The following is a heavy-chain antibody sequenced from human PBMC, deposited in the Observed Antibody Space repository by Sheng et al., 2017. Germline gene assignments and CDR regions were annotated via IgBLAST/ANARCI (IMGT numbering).Heavy chain of an antibody. CDR3: AKNPYCSGGSCYSVFDY. J-gene: IGHJ4*02. Sequence: VQLVESGEGLVQPGGSLRLSCAASGFTFSSYAMHWVRQAPGKGLEWVAVISYDGSNKYYADSVKGRFTISRDNSKNTLYLQMNSLRAEDTAVYYCAKNPYCSGGSCYSVFDYWGQGTLVTVSS. D-gene: IGHD2-15*01. CDR1: GFTFSSYA. V-gene: IGHV3-30*01. CDR2: ISYDGSNK.